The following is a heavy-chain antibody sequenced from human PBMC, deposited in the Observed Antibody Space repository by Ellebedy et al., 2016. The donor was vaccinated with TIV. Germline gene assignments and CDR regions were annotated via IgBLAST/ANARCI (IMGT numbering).Heavy chain of an antibody. CDR2: INPDKGNT. CDR1: GYTLTSYG. V-gene: IGHV1-18*01. D-gene: IGHD2-21*02. CDR3: ARDGSWAYCGGDCYSFNYFDP. J-gene: IGHJ5*02. Sequence: AASVKVSCKASGYTLTSYGITWVRQAPGQGLEWLGWINPDKGNTKYAQKFQGRVTLTTNTSTNTAYLELRGLTSDDTAVYYCARDGSWAYCGGDCYSFNYFDPWGQGSLVTVS.